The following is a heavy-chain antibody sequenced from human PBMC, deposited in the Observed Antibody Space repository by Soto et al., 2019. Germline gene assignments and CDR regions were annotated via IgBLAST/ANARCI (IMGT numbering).Heavy chain of an antibody. J-gene: IGHJ4*02. CDR2: IWYDGSNK. Sequence: QVQLVESGGGVVQPGRSLRLSCAASGFTFSAYGMHWVRQAPGKGLEWVSTIWYDGSNKYYADSVKGRFTVSRDNSKNQLYLKMNTLRAEDTAVYYCAKALTRVRGVDYWGQGTLVTVSA. D-gene: IGHD3-10*01. V-gene: IGHV3-33*06. CDR1: GFTFSAYG. CDR3: AKALTRVRGVDY.